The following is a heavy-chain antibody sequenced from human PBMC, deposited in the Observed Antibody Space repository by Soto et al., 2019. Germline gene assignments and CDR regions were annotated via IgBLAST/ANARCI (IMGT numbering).Heavy chain of an antibody. J-gene: IGHJ4*02. CDR2: INRASIYI. CDR1: GFTFGTCD. Sequence: GGSLRLSCVASGFTFGTCDMNWVRQAPGKGLEWDSSINRASIYIYYADSVRGRFTISWDNAKNSLYLQLDSLRVDHTAVYYCARRTVTTYHYFDYWGQGTLVTVSS. CDR3: ARRTVTTYHYFDY. D-gene: IGHD4-17*01. V-gene: IGHV3-21*01.